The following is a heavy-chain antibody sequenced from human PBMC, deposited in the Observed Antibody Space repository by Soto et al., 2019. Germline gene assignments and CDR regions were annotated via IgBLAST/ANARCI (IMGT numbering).Heavy chain of an antibody. J-gene: IGHJ6*02. CDR3: AHSLRSFYYFGLDV. Sequence: PSETLSLTCTVSGGSISSYYWSWIRQPPGKGLEWIGYIYYSGSTNYNPSLKSRVTISVDTSKNQFSLKLTSVTAADTAVYYCAHSLRSFYYFGLDVWGQGTTVTVSS. V-gene: IGHV4-59*12. D-gene: IGHD3-10*01. CDR1: GGSISSYY. CDR2: IYYSGST.